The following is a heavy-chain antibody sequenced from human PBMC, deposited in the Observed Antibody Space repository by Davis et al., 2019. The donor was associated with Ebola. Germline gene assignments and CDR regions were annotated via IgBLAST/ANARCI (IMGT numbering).Heavy chain of an antibody. D-gene: IGHD2-15*01. Sequence: ESLKISCTVSGGSISSYYWSWIRQPPGKGLEWIGYIYYSGSTNYNPSLKSRVTISVDTSKNQFSLKLSSVTAADTAVYYCARWVLGWPEGNNWFDPWGQGTLVTVSS. CDR2: IYYSGST. CDR1: GGSISSYY. J-gene: IGHJ5*02. CDR3: ARWVLGWPEGNNWFDP. V-gene: IGHV4-59*12.